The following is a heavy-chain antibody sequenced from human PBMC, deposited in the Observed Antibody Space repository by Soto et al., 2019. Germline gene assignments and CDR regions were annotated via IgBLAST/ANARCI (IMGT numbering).Heavy chain of an antibody. CDR3: ASRKAEAAPYFDS. V-gene: IGHV4-30-4*01. CDR1: GASISSGYYY. J-gene: IGHJ4*02. CDR2: IYYSGNT. Sequence: SETLSLTCTVSGASISSGYYYWIWIRQPPGKGLEWIGYIYYSGNTYYNPSLKSRVTISVDTSKNQFSLKLSSVTAADTAVYYCASRKAEAAPYFDSWGQGALVTVSS. D-gene: IGHD6-13*01.